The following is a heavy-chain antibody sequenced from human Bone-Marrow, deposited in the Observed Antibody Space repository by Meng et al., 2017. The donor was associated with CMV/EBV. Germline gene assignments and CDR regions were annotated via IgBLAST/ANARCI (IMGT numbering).Heavy chain of an antibody. Sequence: SVKVSCKASGGTFSSYAISWVRQAPGQGLEWMGGIIPIFGTANYAQKFQGRVTITTDESTSTAYMELSSLRSEDTAVYYCARSDSSSSGWFDPWGQGTLVTVSS. J-gene: IGHJ5*02. CDR3: ARSDSSSSGWFDP. V-gene: IGHV1-69*05. CDR2: IIPIFGTA. D-gene: IGHD6-6*01. CDR1: GGTFSSYA.